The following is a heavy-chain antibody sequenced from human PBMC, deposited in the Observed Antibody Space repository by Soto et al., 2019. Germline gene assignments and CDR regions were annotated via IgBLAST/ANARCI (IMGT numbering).Heavy chain of an antibody. Sequence: ASETLSLTCPVASGCISRGAYYWCWIRQHPGKGLEWIGYIYYSGSTNYNPSLKSRVTISVDTSKNQFSLKLSSVTAADTAVYYCARARVLYSGYELDYWGQGTLVPVSS. D-gene: IGHD5-12*01. CDR2: IYYSGST. V-gene: IGHV4-61*08. CDR1: SGCISRGAYY. CDR3: ARARVLYSGYELDY. J-gene: IGHJ4*02.